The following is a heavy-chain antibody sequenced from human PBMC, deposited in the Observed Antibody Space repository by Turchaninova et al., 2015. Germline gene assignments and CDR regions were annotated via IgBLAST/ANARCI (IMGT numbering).Heavy chain of an antibody. Sequence: QVQLVQSGAEVKKPGSSVKVSGKASGGTFSSYAISWVRQAPGQLFEWLGGIIPIFGTANYAQKFQGRVTITADESTSTAYMELSSLRSEDTAVYYCARTVGGGSFPDAFDIWGQGTMVTVSS. CDR1: GGTFSSYA. D-gene: IGHD2-15*01. CDR3: ARTVGGGSFPDAFDI. CDR2: IIPIFGTA. J-gene: IGHJ3*02. V-gene: IGHV1-69*01.